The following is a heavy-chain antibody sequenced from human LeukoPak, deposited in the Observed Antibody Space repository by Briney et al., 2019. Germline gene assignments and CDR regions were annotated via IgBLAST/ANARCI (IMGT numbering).Heavy chain of an antibody. CDR3: ARDMASSSYREFDY. CDR2: IYYSGST. D-gene: IGHD6-6*01. Sequence: TSETLSLTCTVSGGSISSSSYYWGRIRQPPGKGLEWIGSIYYSGSTYYNPSLKSRVTISVDTSKNQFSLKLSSVTAADTAVYYCARDMASSSYREFDYWGQGTLVTVSS. CDR1: GGSISSSSYY. J-gene: IGHJ4*02. V-gene: IGHV4-39*07.